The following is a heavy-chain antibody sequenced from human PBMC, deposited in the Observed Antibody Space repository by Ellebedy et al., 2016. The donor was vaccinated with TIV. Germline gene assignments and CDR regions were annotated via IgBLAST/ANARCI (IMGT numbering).Heavy chain of an antibody. Sequence: AASVKVSCKASGYTFSSYGMSWVRQAPGQGLEWMGWISAYNGNTNYAQKLQDRVTLTTDTSKSTAFLELRSLRFDHTAVYYCVRGRYFDWVESRTYFDSWGQGTLVTVSS. J-gene: IGHJ4*02. CDR1: GYTFSSYG. D-gene: IGHD3-9*01. CDR3: VRGRYFDWVESRTYFDS. CDR2: ISAYNGNT. V-gene: IGHV1-18*01.